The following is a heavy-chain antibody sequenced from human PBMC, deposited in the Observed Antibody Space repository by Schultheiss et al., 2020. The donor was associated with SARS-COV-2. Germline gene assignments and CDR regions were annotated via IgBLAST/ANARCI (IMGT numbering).Heavy chain of an antibody. J-gene: IGHJ6*02. CDR2: ISSSSSYI. Sequence: GESLKISCAASGFTFSTYSMHWVRQAPGKGLEWLSSISSSSSYIYYADSVKGRFTISRDNAENSLHLQMNSLRAEDTAVYYCAKSSGGMDVWGQGTTVTVSS. CDR3: AKSSGGMDV. V-gene: IGHV3-21*01. CDR1: GFTFSTYS. D-gene: IGHD6-6*01.